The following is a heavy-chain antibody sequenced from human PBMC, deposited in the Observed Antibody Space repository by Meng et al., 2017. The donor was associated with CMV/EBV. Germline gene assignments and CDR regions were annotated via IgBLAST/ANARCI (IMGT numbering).Heavy chain of an antibody. D-gene: IGHD3-10*01. J-gene: IGHJ5*02. CDR1: GSTFSSYA. CDR3: ARRGSYYGSGNYYNWFDP. Sequence: QVPGVGGGAEVKKPGASVKVSCKAYGSTFSSYAISWVRKAPGQGLEWMGGIIPIFGTANYAKKCQGRVTITADESTSTADMELSSLRSEETAVYYCARRGSYYGSGNYYNWFDPWGQGTLVTVSS. V-gene: IGHV1-69*12. CDR2: IIPIFGTA.